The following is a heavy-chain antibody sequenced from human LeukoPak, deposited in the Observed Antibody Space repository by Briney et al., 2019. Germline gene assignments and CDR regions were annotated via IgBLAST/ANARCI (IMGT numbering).Heavy chain of an antibody. J-gene: IGHJ3*02. CDR1: GFTFSSYA. CDR2: ISYDGSNK. Sequence: PGRSLRLSCAASGFTFSSYAMHWVRQAPGKGLEWVAVISYDGSNKYYADSVKGRFTISRDNSKNTLYLQMNSLRAEDTAVYYCAKSLGGYCSGGSCYSYAFDIWGQGTMVTVSS. V-gene: IGHV3-30-3*02. CDR3: AKSLGGYCSGGSCYSYAFDI. D-gene: IGHD2-15*01.